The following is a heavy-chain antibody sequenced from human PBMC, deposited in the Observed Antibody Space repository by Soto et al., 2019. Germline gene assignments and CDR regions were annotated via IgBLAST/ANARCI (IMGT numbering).Heavy chain of an antibody. D-gene: IGHD1-26*01. CDR3: ATEMGATQGPFDN. Sequence: GGSLRLSCAASGFTFSSNAMSWVRQAPGKGLEWVSSISGGGNTYYVDSVKGRFTISRDNSENTVYLQMNSLRVEDTVVYYCATEMGATQGPFDNWGQGTLVTVSS. CDR2: ISGGGNT. J-gene: IGHJ4*02. CDR1: GFTFSSNA. V-gene: IGHV3-23*01.